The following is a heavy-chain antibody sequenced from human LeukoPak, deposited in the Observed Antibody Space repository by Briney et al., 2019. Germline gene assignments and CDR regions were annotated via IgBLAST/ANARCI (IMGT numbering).Heavy chain of an antibody. J-gene: IGHJ5*02. V-gene: IGHV1-69*01. Sequence: SVKVSCKPTEDTLRNDAFSWVRQAPGQGLEWMGGIIPIFGTANYAQKFQGRVTITADESTSTAYMELSSLRSEDTAVYYCARERVGYCSGGSCPNSQTFDPWGQGTLVTVSS. D-gene: IGHD2-15*01. CDR1: EDTLRNDA. CDR2: IIPIFGTA. CDR3: ARERVGYCSGGSCPNSQTFDP.